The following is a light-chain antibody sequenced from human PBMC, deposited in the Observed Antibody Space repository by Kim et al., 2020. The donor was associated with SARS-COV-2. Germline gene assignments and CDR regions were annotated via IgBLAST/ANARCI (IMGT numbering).Light chain of an antibody. V-gene: IGKV2-30*01. CDR2: KVS. CDR1: QSLVYRDGKIY. Sequence: PASISCRSSQSLVYRDGKIYLNWFHQRQGQSPRRLIYKVSTRDSGVPDRFSGSGSGTDFTLQISRVEAEDVGVYYCMQGTHWPFTFGPGTKVGIK. CDR3: MQGTHWPFT. J-gene: IGKJ3*01.